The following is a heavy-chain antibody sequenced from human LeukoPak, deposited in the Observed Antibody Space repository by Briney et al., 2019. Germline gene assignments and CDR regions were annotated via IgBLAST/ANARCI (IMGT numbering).Heavy chain of an antibody. CDR2: IYSSGST. CDR1: GGSFIGYD. D-gene: IGHD3-10*01. J-gene: IGHJ4*02. V-gene: IGHV4-59*01. Sequence: PSETLSLTCAVYGGSFIGYDWTWIRQPPGKGLEWIGYIYSSGSTNYNPSLKSRVTISVDTSKNQFSLKLSSVTAADTAVYYCARLGGSGSYWNFDYWGQGTLVTVSS. CDR3: ARLGGSGSYWNFDY.